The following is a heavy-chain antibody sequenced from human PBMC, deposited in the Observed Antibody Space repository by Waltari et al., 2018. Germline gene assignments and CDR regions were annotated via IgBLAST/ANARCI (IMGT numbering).Heavy chain of an antibody. Sequence: QVQLVESGGGVVQPGRSLRLSCAASGFTFRSYGMHWVRQAPGKGLEWVAVISYDGSNKYYADSVKGRFTISRDNSKNTLYLQMNSLRAEDTAVYYCAKDTIGSYFDYWGQGTLVTVSS. J-gene: IGHJ4*02. CDR3: AKDTIGSYFDY. CDR2: ISYDGSNK. D-gene: IGHD1-1*01. CDR1: GFTFRSYG. V-gene: IGHV3-30*18.